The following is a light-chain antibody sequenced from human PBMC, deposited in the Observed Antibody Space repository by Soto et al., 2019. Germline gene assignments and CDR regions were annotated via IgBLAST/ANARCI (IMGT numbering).Light chain of an antibody. CDR3: SSYTRSSTHVE. V-gene: IGLV2-14*03. CDR2: DVS. Sequence: QSVLTQPASVSGSPGQSITISCTGTSSDVGGYNYVSWYQHHPGKAPKLMIYDVSNRPSGVSNRFSGSKSGNTASLTISGLQAEDEADYYCSSYTRSSTHVEFGGGTKLTVL. J-gene: IGLJ2*01. CDR1: SSDVGGYNY.